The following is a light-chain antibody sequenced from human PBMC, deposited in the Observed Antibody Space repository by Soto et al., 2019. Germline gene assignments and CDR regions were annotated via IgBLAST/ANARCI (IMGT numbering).Light chain of an antibody. Sequence: EIVLTQSPGTLSLSPGERATLSCRASQSVFSSYLAWYQQKPGQSPRLLIYGASTRATDIPDRVRGSGSGTDSTFTISSVEPEDFAVYYCQQYGSSPATFGQGTKVEIK. V-gene: IGKV3-20*01. CDR2: GAS. CDR1: QSVFSSY. CDR3: QQYGSSPAT. J-gene: IGKJ2*01.